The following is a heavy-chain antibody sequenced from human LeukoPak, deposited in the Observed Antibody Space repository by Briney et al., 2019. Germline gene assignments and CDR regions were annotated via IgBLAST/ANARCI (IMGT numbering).Heavy chain of an antibody. CDR3: ARSASYYDYVWGSYRPNWFDP. J-gene: IGHJ5*02. V-gene: IGHV4-34*01. CDR2: INHSGST. CDR1: GGSFSGYY. Sequence: PSETLSLTCAVYGGSFSGYYWSWIRQPPGKGLEWIGEINHSGSTNYNPSLKSRVTISVDTSKNKSSLKLSSVTAADTAVYYCARSASYYDYVWGSYRPNWFDPWGQGTLVTVSS. D-gene: IGHD3-16*02.